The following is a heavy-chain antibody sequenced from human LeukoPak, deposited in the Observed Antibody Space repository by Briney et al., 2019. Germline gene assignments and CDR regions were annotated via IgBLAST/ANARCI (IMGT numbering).Heavy chain of an antibody. V-gene: IGHV3-7*01. CDR2: IKGDGSEK. CDR3: ARDMYAVDE. CDR1: GFTFSNYY. D-gene: IGHD2-8*01. Sequence: GGSLRLSCAASGFTFSNYYMSWVRQAPGKGLEWLANIKGDGSEKYYVDSVKGRFTISRDNAKNTLYLQMTSLRAEDTADYYCARDMYAVDEWGQGTMVTVSS. J-gene: IGHJ3*01.